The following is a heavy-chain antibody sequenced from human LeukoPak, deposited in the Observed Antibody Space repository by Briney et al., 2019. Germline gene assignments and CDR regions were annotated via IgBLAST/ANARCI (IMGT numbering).Heavy chain of an antibody. CDR2: INPNSGDT. V-gene: IGHV1-2*02. J-gene: IGHJ1*01. D-gene: IGHD1-26*01. CDR3: ARNLRPVGVWSGIFQP. CDR1: GYTFSGYY. Sequence: GASVKVSLKSSGYTFSGYYLHWVRQAPGQGLEWMGWINPNSGDTNYAQKFQGRVTMTRDTSITTAYTELTRLRSDDTAVYYCARNLRPVGVWSGIFQPLGQGTLVTVSS.